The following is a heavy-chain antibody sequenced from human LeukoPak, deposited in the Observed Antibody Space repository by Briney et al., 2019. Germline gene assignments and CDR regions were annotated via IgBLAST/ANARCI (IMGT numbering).Heavy chain of an antibody. CDR3: ARRSSGYYYGFDY. D-gene: IGHD3-22*01. CDR2: IKEDGSDK. V-gene: IGHV3-7*01. J-gene: IGHJ4*02. CDR1: GFTFSSYA. Sequence: GGSLRLSCAASGFTFSSYAMGWVRQAPGKGLEWVANIKEDGSDKYYVDSVKGRFTISRDNAKNSLYLQMNNLRAADTAVYYCARRSSGYYYGFDYWGQGTLVTVSS.